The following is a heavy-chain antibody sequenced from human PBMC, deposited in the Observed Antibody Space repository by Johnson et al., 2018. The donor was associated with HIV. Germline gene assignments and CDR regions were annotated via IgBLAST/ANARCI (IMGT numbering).Heavy chain of an antibody. D-gene: IGHD6-19*01. CDR3: ARDIAVNFFDI. CDR1: GFTVSSYF. J-gene: IGHJ3*02. V-gene: IGHV3-30*14. CDR2: ISYDGSNK. Sequence: QVQLVESGGGLVQPGGSLRLSCAASGFTVSSYFMNWVRQAPGKGPEWVAVISYDGSNKKYADSVKGRFTISRDNSKNTLYLQMNSLRDGDTAVYYCARDIAVNFFDIWGQGTMVTVSS.